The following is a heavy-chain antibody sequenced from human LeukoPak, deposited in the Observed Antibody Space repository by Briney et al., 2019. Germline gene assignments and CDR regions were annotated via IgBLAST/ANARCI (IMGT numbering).Heavy chain of an antibody. CDR3: ARSDDYGDYGQRKAIDI. CDR1: GYTFTGYY. Sequence: ASVKVSCKASGYTFTGYYMHWVRQAPGQGLEWMGWINPNSGGTDYAQKFQGRVTMTRDTSLSTAYMELSRLRSDDTAVYYCARSDDYGDYGQRKAIDIWGQGTMVTVSS. V-gene: IGHV1-2*02. J-gene: IGHJ3*02. CDR2: INPNSGGT. D-gene: IGHD4-17*01.